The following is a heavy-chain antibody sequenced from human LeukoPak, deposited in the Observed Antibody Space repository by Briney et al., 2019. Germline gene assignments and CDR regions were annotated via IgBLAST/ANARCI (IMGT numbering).Heavy chain of an antibody. CDR3: ARGFAAAGPNWFDP. D-gene: IGHD6-13*01. CDR1: GDSFSGYY. V-gene: IGHV4-34*01. Sequence: PSETLSLTCAVYGDSFSGYYWSWIRQPPGKGLEWVGEINNSGSTNYNPSLKSRVTISVDTSKNQFSLKLSSVTAADTAVYYCARGFAAAGPNWFDPWGQGTLVTVSS. J-gene: IGHJ5*02. CDR2: INNSGST.